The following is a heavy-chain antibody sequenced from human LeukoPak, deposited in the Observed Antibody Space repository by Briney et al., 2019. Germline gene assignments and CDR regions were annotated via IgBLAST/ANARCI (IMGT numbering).Heavy chain of an antibody. CDR3: ARKSASGNYPLDY. D-gene: IGHD3-10*01. CDR1: GRTFSSYS. J-gene: IGHJ4*02. CDR2: ISADSATT. Sequence: GGSLRLYCAASGRTFSSYSMTWVRQAPGKGLEWVSVISADSATTFYADSVKGRFTISRDNAKNTVFLQMSSLRAEDTALYYCARKSASGNYPLDYWGQGTLVTVSS. V-gene: IGHV3-23*01.